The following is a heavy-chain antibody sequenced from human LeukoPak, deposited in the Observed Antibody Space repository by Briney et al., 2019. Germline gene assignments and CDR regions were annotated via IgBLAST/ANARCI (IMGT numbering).Heavy chain of an antibody. V-gene: IGHV3-21*01. CDR3: ARDYLTAQWLLSGGDY. CDR2: ISSSSSYK. J-gene: IGHJ4*02. CDR1: GFTFSSYS. D-gene: IGHD5-12*01. Sequence: GGSLRLSCAASGFTFSSYSMNWVRPAPGKGLEWVSSISSSSSYKYYADSVKGRFTISRDNAKNSLSLQMNSLRAEDTAVYYCARDYLTAQWLLSGGDYWGQGTLVTVSS.